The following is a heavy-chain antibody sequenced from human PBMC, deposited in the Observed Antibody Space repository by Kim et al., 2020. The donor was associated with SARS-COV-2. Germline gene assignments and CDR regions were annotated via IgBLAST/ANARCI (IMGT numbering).Heavy chain of an antibody. CDR3: ARGKYDYDCSGNPRFSYFDL. Sequence: SETLSLTCTASGGSISYYYWSWIRQPPGKGLEWIGYVFDSGSTNYNPSLKSRVTISLDTSKKQFSLKLTSVTAADTAGYYFARGKYDYDCSGNPRFSYFDLWGRGAPVTVSS. J-gene: IGHJ2*01. CDR2: VFDSGST. V-gene: IGHV4-59*01. CDR1: GGSISYYY. D-gene: IGHD3-22*01.